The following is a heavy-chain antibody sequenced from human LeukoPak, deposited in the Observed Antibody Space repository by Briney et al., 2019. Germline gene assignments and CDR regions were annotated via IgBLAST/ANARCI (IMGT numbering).Heavy chain of an antibody. CDR3: AKVLLRALDYMDV. D-gene: IGHD2-15*01. J-gene: IGHJ6*03. CDR2: ISGSGGST. V-gene: IGHV3-23*01. Sequence: GGSLRLTCAASVFTFTSYSMNWVRQAPEKGLEWVSAISGSGGSTYYADCVKGRFTISRDNSKSTLYLQMNNLRADYTAVYYCAKVLLRALDYMDVWGKGTTVTISS. CDR1: VFTFTSYS.